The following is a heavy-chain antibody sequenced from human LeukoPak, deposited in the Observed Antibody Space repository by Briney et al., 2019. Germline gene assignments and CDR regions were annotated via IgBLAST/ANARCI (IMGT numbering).Heavy chain of an antibody. D-gene: IGHD3-22*01. CDR3: AKDRPNYYDSSGHYYRRDGDY. Sequence: GGSLRLSCAASGFTFSSYAMSWVRQAPGKGLEWVSSITSSGGSTYYAGSVKGQFTISRDNSKNTVYLQMNSLRAEDTAVYYCAKDRPNYYDSSGHYYRRDGDYWGQGTLVTVSS. CDR1: GFTFSSYA. J-gene: IGHJ4*02. CDR2: ITSSGGST. V-gene: IGHV3-23*01.